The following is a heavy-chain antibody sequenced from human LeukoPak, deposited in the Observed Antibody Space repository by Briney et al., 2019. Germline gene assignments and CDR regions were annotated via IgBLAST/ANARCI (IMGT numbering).Heavy chain of an antibody. CDR1: GFTFSSYA. CDR3: ARDGASPLGTEYQLLRPYFDH. CDR2: ISSNGGST. Sequence: GGSLRLSCAASGFTFSSYAMHWVRQAPGKGLEYVSAISSNGGSTYYANSVKGRFTISRDNSKNTLYLQMGSLRAEDMAVYYCARDGASPLGTEYQLLRPYFDHWAQGTLVTVSS. D-gene: IGHD2-2*01. V-gene: IGHV3-64*01. J-gene: IGHJ4*02.